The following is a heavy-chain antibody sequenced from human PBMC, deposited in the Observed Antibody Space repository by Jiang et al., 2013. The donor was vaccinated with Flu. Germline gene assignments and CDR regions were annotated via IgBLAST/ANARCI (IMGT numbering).Heavy chain of an antibody. D-gene: IGHD6-19*01. CDR3: ARVTNNGWPRARFDS. V-gene: IGHV4-59*01. J-gene: IGHJ4*02. Sequence: PSLESRVTISLDASNNQFSLRLTSMTAADTAVYYCARVTNNGWPRARFDSWGQGSLVTVSS.